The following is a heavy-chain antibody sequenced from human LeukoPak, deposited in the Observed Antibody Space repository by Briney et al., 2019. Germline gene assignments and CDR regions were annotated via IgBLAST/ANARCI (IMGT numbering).Heavy chain of an antibody. CDR2: TCYRSKWYN. J-gene: IGHJ2*01. CDR1: GDSVSSNSAA. CDR3: ARDPTPGYSSSRYNWYFDL. Sequence: SQTLSLTCAISGDSVSSNSAAWNWIRQSPSRGLEWLGRTCYRSKWYNDYALSVKSRITINPDTSKNQFSLQLNSVTPEDTAVYYCARDPTPGYSSSRYNWYFDLWGRGTLVTVSS. D-gene: IGHD6-13*01. V-gene: IGHV6-1*01.